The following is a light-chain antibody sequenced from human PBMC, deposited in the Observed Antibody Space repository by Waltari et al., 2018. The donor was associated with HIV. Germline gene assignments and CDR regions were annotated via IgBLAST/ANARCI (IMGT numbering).Light chain of an antibody. CDR1: SGHSNYA. V-gene: IGLV4-69*02. J-gene: IGLJ3*02. Sequence: QLVLTQSPSASASLGASVKLTCTLSSGHSNYAIAWHQQRPEKGPRYLMEVNSDGMHSKGDGISGRFSGSSSGAERHLIISSLQSEDEADYYCQTWGTGIRVFGGGTKLTVL. CDR3: QTWGTGIRV. CDR2: VNSDGMH.